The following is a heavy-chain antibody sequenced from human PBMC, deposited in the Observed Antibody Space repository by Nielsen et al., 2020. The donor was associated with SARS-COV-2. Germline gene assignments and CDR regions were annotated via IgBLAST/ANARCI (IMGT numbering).Heavy chain of an antibody. D-gene: IGHD3-3*01. CDR2: FDPEDGET. J-gene: IGHJ4*02. V-gene: IGHV1-24*01. CDR3: ATRWAIFGVVRRLDY. CDR1: GYTLTELS. Sequence: ASVKVSCKVSGYTLTELSMHWVRQAPGKGLEWMGGFDPEDGETIYAQKFQGRVTMTEDTSTDTAYMELSSLRSEDTAVYYCATRWAIFGVVRRLDYWGQGTLVTVSS.